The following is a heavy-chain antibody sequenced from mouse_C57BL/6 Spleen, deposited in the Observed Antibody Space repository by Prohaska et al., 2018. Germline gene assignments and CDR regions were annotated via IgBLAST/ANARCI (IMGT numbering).Heavy chain of an antibody. J-gene: IGHJ2*01. CDR2: IDPSDSYT. CDR1: GYTFTSYW. CDR3: ARGALGNYNFDY. D-gene: IGHD2-1*01. V-gene: IGHV1-59*01. Sequence: PWTSVKLSCKASGYTFTSYWMHWVKQRPGQGLEWIGVIDPSDSYTNYNQKFKGKATLTVDTSSSTAYMQLSSLTSEDSAVYYCARGALGNYNFDYWGQGTTLTVSS.